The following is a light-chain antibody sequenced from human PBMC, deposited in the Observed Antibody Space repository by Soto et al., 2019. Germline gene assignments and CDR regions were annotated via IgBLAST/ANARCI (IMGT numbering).Light chain of an antibody. V-gene: IGKV3-11*01. CDR3: QQYNSYSPWT. Sequence: EIVLTQSPATLSLSPGETATLSCRASQSVSSYLAWYQQKPGQAPRLLIYDASNRATGIPDRFSGSGSGTDFTLTISSLEPEDFATYYCQQYNSYSPWTFGQGTKVDIK. CDR1: QSVSSY. CDR2: DAS. J-gene: IGKJ1*01.